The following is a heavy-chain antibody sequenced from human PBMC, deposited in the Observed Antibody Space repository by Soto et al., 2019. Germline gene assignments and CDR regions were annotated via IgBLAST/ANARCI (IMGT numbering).Heavy chain of an antibody. CDR1: GFSLSTSGVG. CDR3: AHGPDSSGYYYPYYFDY. V-gene: IGHV2-5*01. CDR2: IYWNDDK. Sequence: SGPTLVNPTQTLTLTCTFSGFSLSTSGVGVGWIRQPPGKALEWLALIYWNDDKRYSPSLKSRLTITKDTSKNQVVLTMTNMDPVDTATYYCAHGPDSSGYYYPYYFDYRGQGTLVTVST. J-gene: IGHJ4*02. D-gene: IGHD3-22*01.